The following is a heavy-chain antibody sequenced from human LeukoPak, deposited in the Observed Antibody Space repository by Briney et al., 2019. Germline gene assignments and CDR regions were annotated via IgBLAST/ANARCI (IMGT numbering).Heavy chain of an antibody. Sequence: ASVKVSCKASGGTFSSYAISWVRQAPGQGLEWMGRIIPILGIANYAQKIQGRVTITADKSTSTAYMELSSLRSEDTAVYYCARDVTAMATFDYWGQGTLVTVSS. D-gene: IGHD5-18*01. CDR2: IIPILGIA. J-gene: IGHJ4*02. V-gene: IGHV1-69*04. CDR1: GGTFSSYA. CDR3: ARDVTAMATFDY.